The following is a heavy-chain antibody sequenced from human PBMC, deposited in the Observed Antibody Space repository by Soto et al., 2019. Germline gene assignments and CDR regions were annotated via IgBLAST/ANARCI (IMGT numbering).Heavy chain of an antibody. D-gene: IGHD3-22*01. CDR2: ISYDGSNK. J-gene: IGHJ5*02. V-gene: IGHV3-30*18. CDR3: AKGWYYYDSSGPRLDP. Sequence: PGGSLRLSCAASGFTFSSYGMHWVRLAPGKGLEWVAVISYDGSNKYYADSVKGRFTISRDNSKNTLYLQMNSLRAEDTAVYYCAKGWYYYDSSGPRLDPWGQGTLVTVSS. CDR1: GFTFSSYG.